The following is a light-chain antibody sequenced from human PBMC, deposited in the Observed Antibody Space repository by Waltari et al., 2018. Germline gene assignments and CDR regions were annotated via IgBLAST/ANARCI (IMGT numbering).Light chain of an antibody. Sequence: QTVVTQEPSLTVSPGGAVTLTCASSAGAVTSGNYPNWIQQKPAQLPRSLIHSTTNRHSWTPARFSGSLLGGKAALTLSGVQPEDEAEYYCLLYDGSDQVFGGGTKLTVL. CDR2: STT. CDR1: AGAVTSGNY. V-gene: IGLV7-43*01. CDR3: LLYDGSDQV. J-gene: IGLJ3*02.